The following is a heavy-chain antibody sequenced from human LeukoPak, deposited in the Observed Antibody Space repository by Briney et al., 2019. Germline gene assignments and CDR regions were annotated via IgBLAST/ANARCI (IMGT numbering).Heavy chain of an antibody. J-gene: IGHJ4*02. V-gene: IGHV1-69*01. Sequence: VKVSCKASGGTFSSYAISWVRQAPGQGLEWMGGIIPIFGTANYAQKFQGRVTITADESTSTAYMELSSLRSEDTAVYYCARGTSPTYYYDSSGPDLGYWGQGTLVTVSS. CDR1: GGTFSSYA. D-gene: IGHD3-22*01. CDR2: IIPIFGTA. CDR3: ARGTSPTYYYDSSGPDLGY.